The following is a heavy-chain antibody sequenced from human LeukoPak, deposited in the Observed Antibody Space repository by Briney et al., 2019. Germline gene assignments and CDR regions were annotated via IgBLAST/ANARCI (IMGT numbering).Heavy chain of an antibody. CDR2: INTNTGNP. Sequence: GASVKVSCKASGYNFIKFGLSWVRQAPGQGLEWMGWINTNTGNPTYAQGFTGRFVFSLDTSVSTAYLQISSLKAEDTAVYYCARDTPLTGSDYWGQGTLVTVSS. CDR3: ARDTPLTGSDY. J-gene: IGHJ4*02. D-gene: IGHD3-9*01. V-gene: IGHV7-4-1*02. CDR1: GYNFIKFG.